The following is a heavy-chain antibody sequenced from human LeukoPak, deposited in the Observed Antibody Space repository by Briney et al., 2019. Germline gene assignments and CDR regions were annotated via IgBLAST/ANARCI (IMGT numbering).Heavy chain of an antibody. CDR3: AREYASGTYPLDY. V-gene: IGHV3-23*01. J-gene: IGHJ4*02. D-gene: IGHD3-10*01. CDR2: ISDNGAVT. CDR1: GFSFSMYS. Sequence: GGSLRLSCAASGFSFSMYSMSWIRQAPGKGLEWVSVISDNGAVTFYGDSVKGRFTISRDNSKNTLYLQMSSLRVEDTAVYYCAREYASGTYPLDYWGQGTLVTVSS.